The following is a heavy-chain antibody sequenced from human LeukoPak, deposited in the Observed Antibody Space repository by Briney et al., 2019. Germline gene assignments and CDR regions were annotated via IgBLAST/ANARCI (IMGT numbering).Heavy chain of an antibody. Sequence: ASVKVSCKASGYTFTGYYMHWVRQAPGQGLEWMGWINPNSGGTNYAQKFQGRVTITRDTSISTAYMELSRLRSDDTAVYYCARVPYSSGWYKLGYWGQGTLVTVSS. CDR2: INPNSGGT. CDR3: ARVPYSSGWYKLGY. D-gene: IGHD6-19*01. J-gene: IGHJ4*02. V-gene: IGHV1-2*02. CDR1: GYTFTGYY.